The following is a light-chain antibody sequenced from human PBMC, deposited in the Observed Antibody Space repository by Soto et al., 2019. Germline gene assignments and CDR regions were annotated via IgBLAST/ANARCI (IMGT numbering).Light chain of an antibody. CDR2: KAS. CDR1: QSISSW. V-gene: IGKV1-5*03. CDR3: QQYNSYSRT. Sequence: DIQMTQSPSTLSASVGDRVTITCLASQSISSWLAWYQQKPGKAPKLLIYKASSLESGVPSRFNGSGSGTECTLTISSLQPDDFATYYCQQYNSYSRTFVQGTKVEIK. J-gene: IGKJ1*01.